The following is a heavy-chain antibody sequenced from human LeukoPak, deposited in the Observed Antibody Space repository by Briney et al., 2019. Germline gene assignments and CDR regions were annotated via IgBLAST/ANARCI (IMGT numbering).Heavy chain of an antibody. Sequence: SSETLSLTCAVCGGSFSGYYWSWLRQPPGKRLEWIGEINLSGSTNYNPSLKSRVTISADTSKNQFSLKLSSVTAADTAVYYCATYYYDSSGYQGFDYWGQGTLVTVSS. CDR1: GGSFSGYY. CDR2: INLSGST. D-gene: IGHD3-22*01. V-gene: IGHV4-34*01. CDR3: ATYYYDSSGYQGFDY. J-gene: IGHJ4*02.